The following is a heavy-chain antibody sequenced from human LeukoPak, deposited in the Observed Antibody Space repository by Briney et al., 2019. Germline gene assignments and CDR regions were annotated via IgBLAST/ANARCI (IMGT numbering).Heavy chain of an antibody. CDR2: ISWNSGSI. CDR3: AKSEGEWLYWYFDL. Sequence: GGSLRLSCAASGFRFDDYAMHWVRQAPGKGLEWVSGISWNSGSIGYADSVKGRFTISRDNAKNSLYLQMNSLRAEDTALYYCAKSEGEWLYWYFDLWGRGTLVTVSS. D-gene: IGHD5-12*01. V-gene: IGHV3-9*01. J-gene: IGHJ2*01. CDR1: GFRFDDYA.